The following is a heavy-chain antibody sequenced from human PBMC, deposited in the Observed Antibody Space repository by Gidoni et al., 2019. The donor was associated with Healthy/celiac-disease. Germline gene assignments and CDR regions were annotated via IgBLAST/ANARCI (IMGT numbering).Heavy chain of an antibody. J-gene: IGHJ5*02. CDR1: GFTFSSYS. V-gene: IGHV3-48*02. CDR2: SSSSSSTI. Sequence: GGGLVQPGGSLRLSCAASGFTFSSYSMNWVRQAPGKGLEWVSYSSSSSSTIYYADSVKGRFTISRDNAKNSLYLQMNSLRDEDTAVYYCARELEITIFGVVAGVNWFDPWGQGTLVTVSS. CDR3: ARELEITIFGVVAGVNWFDP. D-gene: IGHD3-3*01.